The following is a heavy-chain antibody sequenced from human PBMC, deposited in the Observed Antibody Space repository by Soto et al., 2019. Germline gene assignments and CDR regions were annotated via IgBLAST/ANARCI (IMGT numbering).Heavy chain of an antibody. J-gene: IGHJ4*02. V-gene: IGHV4-4*02. CDR2: IYHTGST. CDR3: SRDSGGGADY. D-gene: IGHD2-21*01. Sequence: QVQLQGSGPGLVKTSGTLSLTCVVSGGSISSSNWWSWVRQPPGKGLEWIGEIYHTGSTTYNPSLNSRVTISVDKSKTQFSLELSSVTAADTAVYYCSRDSGGGADYWGQGTLVTVSS. CDR1: GGSISSSNW.